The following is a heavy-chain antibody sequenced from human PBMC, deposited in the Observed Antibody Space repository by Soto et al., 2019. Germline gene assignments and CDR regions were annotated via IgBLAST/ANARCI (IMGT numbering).Heavy chain of an antibody. CDR3: ADIAVAGDEYFQH. CDR2: IYYSGNT. V-gene: IGHV4-59*08. D-gene: IGHD6-19*01. Sequence: SETLSLTCTVSGGSISSYYWSWIRQPPGKGLEWIGYIYYSGNTNYNPSLKSRVTISVDTSKNQFSLKLSSVTAADTAVYYCADIAVAGDEYFQHWGQGTLVTVSS. CDR1: GGSISSYY. J-gene: IGHJ1*01.